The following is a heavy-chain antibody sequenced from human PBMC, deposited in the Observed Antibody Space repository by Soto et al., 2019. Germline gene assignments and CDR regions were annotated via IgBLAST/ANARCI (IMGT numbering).Heavy chain of an antibody. Sequence: SETLSLTCTVSGGSISISSYYWGCIRQPPGKGLEWIGSIYYSGSTYYNPSLKSRVTISVDTSKNQFSLKLSSVTAADTAVYYCAREGGIAVAGTRTFDYWGQGTLVTVSS. J-gene: IGHJ4*02. CDR2: IYYSGST. D-gene: IGHD6-19*01. CDR1: GGSISISSYY. V-gene: IGHV4-39*02. CDR3: AREGGIAVAGTRTFDY.